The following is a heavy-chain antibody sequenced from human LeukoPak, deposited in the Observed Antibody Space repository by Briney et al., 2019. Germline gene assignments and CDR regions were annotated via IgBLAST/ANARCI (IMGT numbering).Heavy chain of an antibody. J-gene: IGHJ4*02. CDR3: ARDFHIAARPGYYFDY. D-gene: IGHD6-6*01. CDR2: IYTSGST. Sequence: SETLSLTCTVSGGSISSYYWSWIRQPAGKGLEWIGCIYTSGSTNYNPSLKSRVTMSVDTSKNQFSLKLSSVTAADTAVYYCARDFHIAARPGYYFDYWGQGTLVTVSS. V-gene: IGHV4-4*07. CDR1: GGSISSYY.